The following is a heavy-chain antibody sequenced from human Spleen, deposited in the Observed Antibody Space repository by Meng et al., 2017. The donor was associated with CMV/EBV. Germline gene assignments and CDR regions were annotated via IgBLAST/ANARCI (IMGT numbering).Heavy chain of an antibody. V-gene: IGHV1-69*05. J-gene: IGHJ5*02. CDR2: IVPLSGTA. D-gene: IGHD6-19*01. CDR1: GGTLSSYT. Sequence: CKASGGTLSSYTISWVRQAPGQGLEWMGEIVPLSGTADYAQKFQGRVTVTTDDSTTTAFMELSSLRSEDTAVYYCARGLPYSSGWGDAWGQGTLVTVSS. CDR3: ARGLPYSSGWGDA.